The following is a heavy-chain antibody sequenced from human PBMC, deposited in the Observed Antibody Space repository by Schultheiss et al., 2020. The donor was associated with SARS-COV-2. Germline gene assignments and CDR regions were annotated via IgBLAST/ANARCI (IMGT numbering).Heavy chain of an antibody. Sequence: SETLSLTCAVYGGSFSGYYWSWIRQPPGRGLEWIGSIYYSGSTNYNPSLKSRVTISVDTSKNQFSLKLSSVTAADTAVYYCARASGLYDSSGTHAFDILG. CDR3: ARASGLYDSSGTHAFDI. D-gene: IGHD3-22*01. V-gene: IGHV4-34*01. CDR1: GGSFSGYY. CDR2: IYYSGST. J-gene: IGHJ3*02.